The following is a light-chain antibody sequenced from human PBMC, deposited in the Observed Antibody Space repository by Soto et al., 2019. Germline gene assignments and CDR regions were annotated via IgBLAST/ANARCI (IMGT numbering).Light chain of an antibody. V-gene: IGLV1-44*01. CDR2: SNT. CDR1: SSNIGSNI. J-gene: IGLJ2*01. Sequence: QSVLTQPPSASGTPGQRVTISCSGGSSNIGSNIVNWYQQLPGEAPKLLIYSNTQRPSGVPDRFSGSKSGTSASLAISGLQSEDEAHYYCAAWDDSLNGPVFGGGTQLTVL. CDR3: AAWDDSLNGPV.